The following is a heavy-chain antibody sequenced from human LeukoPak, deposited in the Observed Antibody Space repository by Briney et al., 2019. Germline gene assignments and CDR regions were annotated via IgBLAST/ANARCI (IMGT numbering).Heavy chain of an antibody. V-gene: IGHV1-69*13. CDR2: IIPIFGTA. CDR1: GGTFISYA. CDR3: ARPRYYYDSSGYDYSYYFDY. Sequence: SVKVSCKAPGGTFISYAISWVRQAPGQGLEWMGGIIPIFGTANYAQKFQGRVTITADESTSTAYMELSSLRSEDTAVYYCARPRYYYDSSGYDYSYYFDYWGQGTLVTVSS. J-gene: IGHJ4*02. D-gene: IGHD3-22*01.